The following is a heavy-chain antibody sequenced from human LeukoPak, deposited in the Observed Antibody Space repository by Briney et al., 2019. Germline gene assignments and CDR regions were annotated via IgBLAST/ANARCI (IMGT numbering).Heavy chain of an antibody. V-gene: IGHV4-59*08. D-gene: IGHD5-12*01. J-gene: IGHJ6*02. CDR3: ARRGYLAGMDV. Sequence: PSETLSLTCTVSGGSISSYYWSWIRQPPGKGLEWIGYIYYSGSTNYNPSLKSRVTISVDTSKSQFSLKLSSVTAADTAVYYCARRGYLAGMDVWGQGTTVTVSS. CDR1: GGSISSYY. CDR2: IYYSGST.